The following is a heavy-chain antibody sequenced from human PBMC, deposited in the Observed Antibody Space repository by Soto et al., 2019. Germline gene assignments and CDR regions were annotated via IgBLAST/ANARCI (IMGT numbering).Heavy chain of an antibody. CDR2: INHSGST. CDR3: ARGRRRDTAMVRYYYYYGMDV. V-gene: IGHV4-34*01. J-gene: IGHJ6*02. Sequence: SETLSLTCAVYGGSFSGYYWSWIRQPPGKGLEWIGEINHSGSTNYNPSLKSRVTISVDTSKNQFSLKLSSVTAADTAVYYCARGRRRDTAMVRYYYYYGMDVWGQGTTVTVSS. D-gene: IGHD5-18*01. CDR1: GGSFSGYY.